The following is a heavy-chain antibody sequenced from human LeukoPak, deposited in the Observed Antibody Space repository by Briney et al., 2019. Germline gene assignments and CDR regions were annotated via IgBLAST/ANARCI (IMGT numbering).Heavy chain of an antibody. J-gene: IGHJ4*02. V-gene: IGHV3-48*03. CDR3: ATDRGWRTSGYYLYYFEY. CDR2: ISGSGSVQ. CDR1: GFAFSSNA. D-gene: IGHD3-3*01. Sequence: GGSLRLSCAASGFAFSSNAMTWVRQAPGKGLEWLSYISGSGSVQYYADSVKGRFTISRDNTKNLLYLQMSSLRAEDTAVYYCATDRGWRTSGYYLYYFEYWGQGTLVTFSS.